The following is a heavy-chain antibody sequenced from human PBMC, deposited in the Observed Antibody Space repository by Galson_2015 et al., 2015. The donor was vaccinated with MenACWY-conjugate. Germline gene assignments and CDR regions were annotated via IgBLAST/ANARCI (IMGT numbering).Heavy chain of an antibody. V-gene: IGHV3-23*01. CDR3: AKGNYDILTGYYNYYYYYGMDV. CDR1: GFSFSMYW. D-gene: IGHD3-9*01. CDR2: ISGSGGST. Sequence: SLRLSCATSGFSFSMYWMSWVRQAPGKGLEWVSAISGSGGSTYYADSVKGRFTISRDNSKNTLYLQMNSLRAEDTAVYYCAKGNYDILTGYYNYYYYYGMDVWGQGTTVTVSS. J-gene: IGHJ6*02.